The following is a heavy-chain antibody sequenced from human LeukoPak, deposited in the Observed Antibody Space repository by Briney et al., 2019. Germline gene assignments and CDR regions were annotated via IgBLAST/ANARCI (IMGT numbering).Heavy chain of an antibody. CDR1: GGSISSGGYS. V-gene: IGHV4-30-2*01. J-gene: IGHJ3*02. Sequence: PSETLSLTCAVSGGSISSGGYSWSWIRQLPGKGLEWIGYIYHSGSTYYNPSLKSRVTISVDRSKNQFSLKLSSVTAADTAVYYCARDSNAFDIWGQGTMVTVSS. CDR2: IYHSGST. CDR3: ARDSNAFDI.